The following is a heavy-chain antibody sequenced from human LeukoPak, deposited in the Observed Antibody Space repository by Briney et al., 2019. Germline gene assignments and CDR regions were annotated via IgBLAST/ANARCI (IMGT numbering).Heavy chain of an antibody. Sequence: GGSLRLSCAASGFTFSSYAMHWVRQAPGKGLEYVSAISSNGGSTYYANSVKGRFTISRDNSKNTLYLQMGSLRAEDMAVYYCARFAPSYSGSYDYWGQGTLVTVSS. J-gene: IGHJ4*02. CDR2: ISSNGGST. CDR3: ARFAPSYSGSYDY. D-gene: IGHD1-26*01. V-gene: IGHV3-64*01. CDR1: GFTFSSYA.